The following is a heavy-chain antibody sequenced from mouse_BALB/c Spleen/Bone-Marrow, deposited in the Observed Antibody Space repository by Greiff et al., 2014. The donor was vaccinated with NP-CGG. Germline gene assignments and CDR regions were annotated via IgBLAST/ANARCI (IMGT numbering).Heavy chain of an antibody. CDR1: GFNIKDTY. J-gene: IGHJ2*01. CDR2: IDPANGNT. CDR3: ASYVYGYYFDY. Sequence: VQLQQPWAELVKPGASVKLSCTASGFNIKDTYMHWVKQRPEQGLEWIGRIDPANGNTKYDPKFQGKASITADTSSNTAYLQLSSLTSEDTAVYYCASYVYGYYFDYWGQGTTLTVSS. V-gene: IGHV14-3*02. D-gene: IGHD2-2*01.